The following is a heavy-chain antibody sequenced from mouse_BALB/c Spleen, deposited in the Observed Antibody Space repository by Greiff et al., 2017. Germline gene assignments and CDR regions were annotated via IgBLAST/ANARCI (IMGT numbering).Heavy chain of an antibody. CDR3: AREGRHYYGSSYDY. Sequence: EVQLVESGPGLVKPSQSLSLTCSVTGYSITSGYYWNWIRQFPGNKLEWMGYISYDGSNNYNPSLKNRISITRDTSKNQFFLKLNSVTTEDTATYYCAREGRHYYGSSYDYWGQGTTLTVSS. CDR2: ISYDGSN. V-gene: IGHV3-6*02. J-gene: IGHJ2*01. D-gene: IGHD1-1*01. CDR1: GYSITSGYY.